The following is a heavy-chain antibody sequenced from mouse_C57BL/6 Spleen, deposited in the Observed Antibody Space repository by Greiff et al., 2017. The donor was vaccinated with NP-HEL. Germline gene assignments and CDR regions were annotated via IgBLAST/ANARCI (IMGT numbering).Heavy chain of an antibody. D-gene: IGHD2-4*01. J-gene: IGHJ2*01. Sequence: VQLQQSGAELVRPGSSVKLSCKASGYTFTSYWMHWVKQRPIQGLEWIGNIDPSDSETHYNQKFKDKATLTVDKSSSTASMQLSSLTSEDSAVYYCARYDYDGYYFDYWGQGTTLTVSS. CDR2: IDPSDSET. V-gene: IGHV1-52*01. CDR3: ARYDYDGYYFDY. CDR1: GYTFTSYW.